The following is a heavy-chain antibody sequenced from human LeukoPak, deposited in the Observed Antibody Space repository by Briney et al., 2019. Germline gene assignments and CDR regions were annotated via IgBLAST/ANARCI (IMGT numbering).Heavy chain of an antibody. CDR1: GYTSTNYA. D-gene: IGHD3-10*01. CDR2: INVTNSNT. J-gene: IGHJ6*04. V-gene: IGHV1-3*01. CDR3: ARAHEPLWFGNLRGYAMDV. Sequence: ASVKVSCKASGYTSTNYAIHWVRQAPGQRLEWMGWINVTNSNTKYSEQFHVKVTITRDTSASTAYMEMSSLKSEDKAVYYCARAHEPLWFGNLRGYAMDVWGKGTMVTVSS.